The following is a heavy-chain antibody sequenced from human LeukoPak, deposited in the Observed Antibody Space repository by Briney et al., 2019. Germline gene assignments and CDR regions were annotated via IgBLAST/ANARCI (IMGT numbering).Heavy chain of an antibody. CDR2: FDPEDGET. J-gene: IGHJ4*02. V-gene: IGHV1-24*01. CDR1: GYTLTELS. Sequence: ASVKVSCKVSGYTLTELSMHWVRQAPGKGLEWMGGFDPEDGETIYAQKFQGRVTMTEDTSTDTAYMELSSLRSEDTAVYYCAPDLLQLWSFDYWGQGTLVTVSS. D-gene: IGHD5-18*01. CDR3: APDLLQLWSFDY.